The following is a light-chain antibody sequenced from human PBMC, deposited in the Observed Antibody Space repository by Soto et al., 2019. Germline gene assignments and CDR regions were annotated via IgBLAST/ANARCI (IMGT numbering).Light chain of an antibody. Sequence: EIVLTQSPGTLSLSPGKRATSSSRPSRRVTSGYLTGYQQKPGQAPRLLIYGASSRATGIPDRFSGSGSGTDFTLTISRLEPEDFAVYYCQQYAGAPLTFGGGTKLEIK. CDR1: RRVTSGY. J-gene: IGKJ4*01. V-gene: IGKV3-20*01. CDR2: GAS. CDR3: QQYAGAPLT.